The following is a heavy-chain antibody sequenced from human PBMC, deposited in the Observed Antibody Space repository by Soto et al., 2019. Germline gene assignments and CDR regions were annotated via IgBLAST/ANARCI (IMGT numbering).Heavy chain of an antibody. J-gene: IGHJ4*02. CDR3: AGGLKGSVDTATFRNY. D-gene: IGHD5-18*01. CDR2: INPSGST. Sequence: SETLSLTCAVYGGSFSGYYWSWIRQPPGKGLEWIGEINPSGSTNYNPSLKSRVTISVDTSKNQFSLKLSSVTAADTAVYYCAGGLKGSVDTATFRNYWGQGTLVTVS. CDR1: GGSFSGYY. V-gene: IGHV4-34*01.